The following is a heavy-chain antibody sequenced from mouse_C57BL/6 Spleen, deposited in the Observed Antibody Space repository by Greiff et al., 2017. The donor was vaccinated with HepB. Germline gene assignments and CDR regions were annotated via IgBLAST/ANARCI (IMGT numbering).Heavy chain of an antibody. CDR3: ARCPNWYYAMDY. CDR2: ISSGSSTI. D-gene: IGHD4-1*02. Sequence: EVKVVESGGGLVKPGGSLKLSCAASGFTFSDYGMHWVRQAPEKGLEWVAYISSGSSTIYYADTVKGRFTISRDNAKNTLFLQMTSLRSEDTAMYYCARCPNWYYAMDYWGQGTSVTVSS. V-gene: IGHV5-17*01. J-gene: IGHJ4*01. CDR1: GFTFSDYG.